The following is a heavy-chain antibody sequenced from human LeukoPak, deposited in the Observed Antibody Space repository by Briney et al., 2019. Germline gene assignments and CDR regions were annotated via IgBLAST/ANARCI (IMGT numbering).Heavy chain of an antibody. CDR2: IRYDGSNK. Sequence: PGGSLRLSCAASGFTFSSYGMHWVRQAPGKGLEWVAFIRYDGSNKYYADSVKGRFTISRDNSKNTLYLQMNSLRAEDTAVYYCARVDYYDSSGKYYFDYWGQGTLVTVSS. J-gene: IGHJ4*02. CDR3: ARVDYYDSSGKYYFDY. D-gene: IGHD3-22*01. V-gene: IGHV3-30*02. CDR1: GFTFSSYG.